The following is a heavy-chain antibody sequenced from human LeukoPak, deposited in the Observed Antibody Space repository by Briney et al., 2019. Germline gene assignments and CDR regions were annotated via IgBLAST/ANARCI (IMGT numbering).Heavy chain of an antibody. Sequence: PGGSLRLSCAASGFTFDKHAMHWVRQAPGKGLEWVSAISTGGNTYYADSVKGRFNISRDNFKDKLYMHMNSLRAEDTAVYYCASPPRSGWNPIDYWGQGTLVTVSS. CDR1: GFTFDKHA. V-gene: IGHV3-23*01. D-gene: IGHD6-19*01. CDR2: ISTGGNT. CDR3: ASPPRSGWNPIDY. J-gene: IGHJ4*02.